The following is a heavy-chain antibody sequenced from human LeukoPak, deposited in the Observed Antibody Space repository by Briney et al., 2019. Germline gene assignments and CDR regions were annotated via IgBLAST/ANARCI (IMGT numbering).Heavy chain of an antibody. Sequence: GGSLRLSCAASGFTFSSYEMNWVRQAPGKGLEWVSYISSSGSTIYYADSVKGRFTISRDNAKNSLYLQMNSLRAEDTAVYYCARDPGTISGSYHFDYWGQGTLVTVSS. V-gene: IGHV3-48*03. CDR1: GFTFSSYE. D-gene: IGHD1-26*01. CDR3: ARDPGTISGSYHFDY. J-gene: IGHJ4*02. CDR2: ISSSGSTI.